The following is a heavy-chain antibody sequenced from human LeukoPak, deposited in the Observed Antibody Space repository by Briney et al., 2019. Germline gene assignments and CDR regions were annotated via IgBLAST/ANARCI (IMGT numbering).Heavy chain of an antibody. CDR3: ARDLTYCGGDCYTHDAFDI. Sequence: GGSLRLSCAASGFTFSSYEMNWVRQAPGKGLEWVSYISSSGSTIYYADSVKGRFTISRDNAKNSLYLQMNSLRAEDTAVYYCARDLTYCGGDCYTHDAFDIWGQGTMVTVSS. CDR1: GFTFSSYE. CDR2: ISSSGSTI. J-gene: IGHJ3*02. D-gene: IGHD2-21*02. V-gene: IGHV3-48*03.